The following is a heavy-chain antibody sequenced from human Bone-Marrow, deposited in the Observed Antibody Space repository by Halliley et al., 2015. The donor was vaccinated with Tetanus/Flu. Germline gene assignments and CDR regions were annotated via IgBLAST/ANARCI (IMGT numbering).Heavy chain of an antibody. CDR3: ARTSAVPSAWYFDL. D-gene: IGHD2-2*01. Sequence: WIGYIEYSGSPNHNPPRKSRVSISVDTAKNQFSLKLSSVTAADTAVYYCARTSAVPSAWYFDLWGRGTLVTVSS. V-gene: IGHV4-59*01. J-gene: IGHJ2*01. CDR2: IEYSGSP.